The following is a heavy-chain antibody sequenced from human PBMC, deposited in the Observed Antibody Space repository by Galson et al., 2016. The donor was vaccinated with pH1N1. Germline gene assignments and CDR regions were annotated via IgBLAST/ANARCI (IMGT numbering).Heavy chain of an antibody. CDR3: ARHRGGGGGDSYYVDY. J-gene: IGHJ4*02. CDR2: IYPGDSDT. D-gene: IGHD2-21*02. V-gene: IGHV5-51*03. CDR1: GYDFSNYW. Sequence: GAEVKKPGESLKISCTGSGYDFSNYWIGWVRQMPGKGLEWMGIIYPGDSDTRYSPSFQGQVTISADKSIDTAFLQWNSLKASDTAMYYCARHRGGGGGDSYYVDYWGQGALVTVSS.